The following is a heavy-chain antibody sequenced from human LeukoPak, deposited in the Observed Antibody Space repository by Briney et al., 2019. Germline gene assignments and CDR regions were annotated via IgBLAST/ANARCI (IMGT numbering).Heavy chain of an antibody. V-gene: IGHV3-43D*04. J-gene: IGHJ4*02. D-gene: IGHD6-13*01. Sequence: GGSLRLSCAASGFPFDDYAMHWVRQAPGKGLEWVSLISWDGGSTYYADSVKGRFTISRDNSKNSLYLQMNSLRAEDTALYYCAKDATSWYGGLDYWGQGTLVTASS. CDR1: GFPFDDYA. CDR3: AKDATSWYGGLDY. CDR2: ISWDGGST.